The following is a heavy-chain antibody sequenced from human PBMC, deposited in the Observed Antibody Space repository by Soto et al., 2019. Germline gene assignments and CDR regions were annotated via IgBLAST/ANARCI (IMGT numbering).Heavy chain of an antibody. CDR1: GFTFSSYS. V-gene: IGHV3-23*01. D-gene: IGHD6-19*01. J-gene: IGHJ4*02. Sequence: GGSLRLSCAASGFTFSSYSMNWVRQAPGKGLEWVSGISGSSYSTYYADSVKGRFTVSRDNSKNTLYLQMNSLRAEDTAVFYCAKERSSGWSLDYWGQGTLVTVSS. CDR2: ISGSSYST. CDR3: AKERSSGWSLDY.